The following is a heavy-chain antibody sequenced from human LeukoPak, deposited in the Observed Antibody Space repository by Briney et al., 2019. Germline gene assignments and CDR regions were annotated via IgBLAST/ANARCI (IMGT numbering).Heavy chain of an antibody. Sequence: ASVKVSCKASGYTFTSYAMHWVRQAPGQRLEWMGWINAGNGNTKYSQKFQDRVTITRDTSASTAYMELSSLRSEDTAVYYCAREEDTAMVKDYWGQGTLVTVSS. CDR1: GYTFTSYA. D-gene: IGHD5-18*01. CDR2: INAGNGNT. CDR3: AREEDTAMVKDY. V-gene: IGHV1-3*01. J-gene: IGHJ4*02.